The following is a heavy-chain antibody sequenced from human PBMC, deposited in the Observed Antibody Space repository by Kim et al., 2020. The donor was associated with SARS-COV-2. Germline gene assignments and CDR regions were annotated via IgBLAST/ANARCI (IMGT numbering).Heavy chain of an antibody. Sequence: GGSLRLSCAASGFTFSSYSMNWVRQAPGKGLEWVSSISSSSSYIYYADSVKGRFTISRDNAKNSLYLQMNSLRAEDTAVYYCARSTWDIVVVVAATRGGLDYWGQGTLVTVSS. CDR3: ARSTWDIVVVVAATRGGLDY. D-gene: IGHD2-15*01. CDR1: GFTFSSYS. V-gene: IGHV3-21*01. J-gene: IGHJ4*02. CDR2: ISSSSSYI.